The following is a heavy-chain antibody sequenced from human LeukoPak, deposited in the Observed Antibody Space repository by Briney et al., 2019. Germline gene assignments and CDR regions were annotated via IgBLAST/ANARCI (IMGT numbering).Heavy chain of an antibody. D-gene: IGHD4-17*01. CDR1: GFNFNNYG. Sequence: PGGSLRLSCEASGFNFNNYGMHWVRQAPGKGLEWVAALWFDGSHEYYADSVKGRFTISRDNLKNTLFMEMNALTAGDTAIYYCAKDASDFGDSYFDHWGQGTPVTVSS. V-gene: IGHV3-33*06. CDR2: LWFDGSHE. J-gene: IGHJ4*02. CDR3: AKDASDFGDSYFDH.